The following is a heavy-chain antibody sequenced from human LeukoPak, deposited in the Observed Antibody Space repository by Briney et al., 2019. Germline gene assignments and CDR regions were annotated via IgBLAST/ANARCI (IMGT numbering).Heavy chain of an antibody. J-gene: IGHJ4*02. Sequence: VASVKVSCKASGGTFSSYAISWVRQAPGQGLEWMGRIIPILGIANYAQKFQGRVTISADESTSTAYMELSSLRSEDTAVYYCASGYCSTTSCYVNPYFDYWGQGTLVTVSS. CDR2: IIPILGIA. D-gene: IGHD2-2*03. CDR3: ASGYCSTTSCYVNPYFDY. V-gene: IGHV1-69*04. CDR1: GGTFSSYA.